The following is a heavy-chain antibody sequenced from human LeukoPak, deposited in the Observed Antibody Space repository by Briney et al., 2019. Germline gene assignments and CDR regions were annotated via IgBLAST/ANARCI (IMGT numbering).Heavy chain of an antibody. CDR2: ISYDGSNK. CDR1: GFTFSSYG. D-gene: IGHD4-17*01. CDR3: AKVATVTTDY. J-gene: IGHJ4*02. Sequence: GGSLRLSCAASGFTFSSYGMHWVRQAPGKGLEWVTVISYDGSNKYYADSVKGRFTISRDNSKNTLYLQMNSLRAEDTAVYYCAKVATVTTDYWGQGTLVTVSS. V-gene: IGHV3-30*18.